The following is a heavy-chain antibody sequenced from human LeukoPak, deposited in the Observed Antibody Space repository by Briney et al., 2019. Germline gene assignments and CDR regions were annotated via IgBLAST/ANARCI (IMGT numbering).Heavy chain of an antibody. D-gene: IGHD3-10*01. CDR1: GGSISSSSYY. J-gene: IGHJ5*02. CDR3: ARAWAAMVRGVIEGDNWFDP. Sequence: SETLSLTCTVSGGSISSSSYYWGWIRQPPGKGLEWIGSIYYSGSTYYNPSLKSRVTISVDTSKNQFSLKLSSVTAADTAVYYCARAWAAMVRGVIEGDNWFDPWGQGTLVAVSS. CDR2: IYYSGST. V-gene: IGHV4-39*07.